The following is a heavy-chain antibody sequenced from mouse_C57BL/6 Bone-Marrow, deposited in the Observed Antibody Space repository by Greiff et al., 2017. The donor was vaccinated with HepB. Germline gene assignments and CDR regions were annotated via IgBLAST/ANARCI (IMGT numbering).Heavy chain of an antibody. V-gene: IGHV1-18*01. Sequence: VQLKESGPELVKPGASVKIPCKASGYTFTDYNMDWVKQSHGKSLEWIGDINPNNGGTIYNQKFKGKATLTVDKSSSTAYMELRSLTSEDTAVYYCARGDYSNYEGYFDVWGTGTTVTVSS. D-gene: IGHD2-5*01. CDR2: INPNNGGT. CDR1: GYTFTDYN. J-gene: IGHJ1*03. CDR3: ARGDYSNYEGYFDV.